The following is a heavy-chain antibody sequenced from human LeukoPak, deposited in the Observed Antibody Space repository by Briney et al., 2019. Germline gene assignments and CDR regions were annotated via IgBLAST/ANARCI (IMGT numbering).Heavy chain of an antibody. J-gene: IGHJ4*02. CDR1: VYTFTSYG. CDR2: ISAYNGNI. D-gene: IGHD3-16*02. V-gene: IGHV1-18*01. CDR3: ARALDYDYVWGSYRYPPGY. Sequence: ASVKVSCKASVYTFTSYGISWVRQAPGQGLEWMGWISAYNGNINYAQKLQGRVTMTTDTSTSTAYMELRSLRSDDTAMYYCARALDYDYVWGSYRYPPGYWGQGTLVTVSS.